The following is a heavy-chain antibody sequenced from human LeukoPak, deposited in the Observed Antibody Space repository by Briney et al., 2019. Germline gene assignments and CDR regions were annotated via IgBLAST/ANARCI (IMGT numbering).Heavy chain of an antibody. CDR2: ISPYNGDT. V-gene: IGHV1-18*01. CDR1: GYTFTNYN. CDR3: AREAADHLDY. J-gene: IGHJ4*02. Sequence: ASVKVSCKPSGYTFTNYNLAWVRQAPGEGLEWMGWISPYNGDTNYAPNFQGRVTLTTDTSTSTGYMELRNLRSDDTAVYYCAREAADHLDYWGQGTLVTVSS.